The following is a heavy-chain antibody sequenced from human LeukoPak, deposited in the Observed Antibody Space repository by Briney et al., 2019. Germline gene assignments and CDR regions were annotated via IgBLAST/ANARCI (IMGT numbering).Heavy chain of an antibody. V-gene: IGHV3-74*01. Sequence: PGGSLRLSCAASGFTFSSYWMHWVRQAPGKGLVWVSRINSDGSSTSYADSVKGRFTISRDNAKNTLYLQMNSLRAEDTAVYYCARCRGGNYYYYYMDVWGKGTTVTVSS. CDR3: ARCRGGNYYYYYMDV. D-gene: IGHD5-12*01. CDR2: INSDGSST. CDR1: GFTFSSYW. J-gene: IGHJ6*03.